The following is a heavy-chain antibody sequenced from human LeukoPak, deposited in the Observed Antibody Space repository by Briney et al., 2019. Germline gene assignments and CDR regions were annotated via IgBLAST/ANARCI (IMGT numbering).Heavy chain of an antibody. Sequence: ASVKVSCKASGHTFTGYYMHWIRQAPGQGLEWMGWISAYNGNTNYAQKLQGRVTMTTDTSTSTAYMELRSLRSDDTAVYYCARGGATSYYYYYMDVWGKGTTVTVSS. D-gene: IGHD1-26*01. CDR2: ISAYNGNT. J-gene: IGHJ6*03. CDR3: ARGGATSYYYYYMDV. V-gene: IGHV1-18*04. CDR1: GHTFTGYY.